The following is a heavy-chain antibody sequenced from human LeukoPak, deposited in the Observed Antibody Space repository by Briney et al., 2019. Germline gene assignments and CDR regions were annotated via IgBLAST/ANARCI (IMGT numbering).Heavy chain of an antibody. V-gene: IGHV4-4*07. Sequence: PSETLSLTCTVSDGSIISFYWSWIRQPAGKGLEWIGRIFTSGSTSYNPSLKSRVTMSVGTSKNQFSLKLNSVTAADTAVYYCARQRATYYYGSGSYNYWGQGTLVTVSS. CDR3: ARQRATYYYGSGSYNY. CDR1: DGSIISFY. D-gene: IGHD3-10*01. J-gene: IGHJ4*02. CDR2: IFTSGST.